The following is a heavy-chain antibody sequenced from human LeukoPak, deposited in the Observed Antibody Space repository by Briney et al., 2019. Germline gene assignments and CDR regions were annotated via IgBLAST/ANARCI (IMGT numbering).Heavy chain of an antibody. V-gene: IGHV4-39*01. D-gene: IGHD2-15*01. CDR2: IYYSGST. J-gene: IGHJ6*02. CDR1: GGSISSSSYY. CDR3: ARRSHCTGSSCPSV. Sequence: KTSEPLSLTCTVSGGSISSSSYYWGWIRQPPGKGLEWIGSIYYSGSTYYNPSLKSRVTISVDTSKVQFSLKLSSVTATDTAVYYCARRSHCTGSSCPSVWGQGTTVTVSS.